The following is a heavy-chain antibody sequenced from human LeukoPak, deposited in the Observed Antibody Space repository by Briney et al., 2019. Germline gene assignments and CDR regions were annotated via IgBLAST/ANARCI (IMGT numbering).Heavy chain of an antibody. J-gene: IGHJ4*02. CDR1: GYTFTNYD. Sequence: ASVKVSCKASGYTFTNYDINWVRQATGQGLGWMGYMKPNSGYTGYAQKFQGRVTMTRDTSISTAYMELSSLTSEDTAVYYCATELRWKDHWGQGTLVTVSS. V-gene: IGHV1-8*01. CDR3: ATELRWKDH. CDR2: MKPNSGYT. D-gene: IGHD4-23*01.